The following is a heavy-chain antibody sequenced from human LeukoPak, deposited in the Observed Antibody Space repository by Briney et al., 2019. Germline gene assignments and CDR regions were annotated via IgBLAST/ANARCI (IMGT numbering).Heavy chain of an antibody. CDR1: GGSISSGGYY. CDR2: IYHSGST. J-gene: IGHJ4*02. CDR3: ARLRYYYGSGVLEEYFDY. D-gene: IGHD3-10*01. Sequence: PSETLSLTCTVSGGSISSGGYYWSWIRQPPGKGLEWIGYIYHSGSTYYNPSLKSRVTISVDRSKNQFSLKLSSVTAADTAVYYCARLRYYYGSGVLEEYFDYWGQGTLVTVSS. V-gene: IGHV4-30-2*01.